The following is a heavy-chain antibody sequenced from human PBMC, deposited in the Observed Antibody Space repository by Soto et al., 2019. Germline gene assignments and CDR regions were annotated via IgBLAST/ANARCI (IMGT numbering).Heavy chain of an antibody. CDR2: IIPIFGTA. J-gene: IGHJ6*02. V-gene: IGHV1-69*06. CDR1: GGTFSSYA. D-gene: IGHD3-10*01. Sequence: VASVKVSCKASGGTFSSYAISWVRQAPGQGLEWMGGIIPIFGTANYAQKFQGRVTITADKSTSTAYMELSSLRSEDTAVYYCARGSYYKRLYYYYGMDVWGQGTTVTVSS. CDR3: ARGSYYKRLYYYYGMDV.